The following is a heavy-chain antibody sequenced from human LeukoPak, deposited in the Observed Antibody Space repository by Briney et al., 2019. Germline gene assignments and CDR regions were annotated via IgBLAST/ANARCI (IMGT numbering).Heavy chain of an antibody. J-gene: IGHJ3*02. CDR2: INQDGSKK. CDR3: ARDHYCMVGGLDAFDI. V-gene: IGHV3-7*05. D-gene: IGHD2-15*01. Sequence: PVGSLRLSCAASGFTLSSYWMSWVRQAPGKGLEWMANINQDGSKKDYVDSVKGRFTISRDNAKYSLYLQMNSLRADDTAVYYCARDHYCMVGGLDAFDIWGQGTMVTVSS. CDR1: GFTLSSYW.